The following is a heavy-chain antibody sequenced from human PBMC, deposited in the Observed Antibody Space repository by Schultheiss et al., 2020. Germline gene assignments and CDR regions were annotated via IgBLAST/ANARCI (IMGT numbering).Heavy chain of an antibody. CDR3: ARDLGGSYVNDAFDI. CDR1: GFTFSSYG. CDR2: TRNKANSYTT. Sequence: GGSLRLSCAASGFTFSSYGMHWVRQAPGKGLEWVGRTRNKANSYTTEYAASVKGRFTISRDDSKNSLYLQMNSLKTEDTAVYYCARDLGGSYVNDAFDIWGQGTTVTVSS. J-gene: IGHJ3*02. V-gene: IGHV3-72*01. D-gene: IGHD1-26*01.